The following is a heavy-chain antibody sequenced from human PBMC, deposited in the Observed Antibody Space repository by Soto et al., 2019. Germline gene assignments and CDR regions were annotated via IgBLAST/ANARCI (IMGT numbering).Heavy chain of an antibody. CDR1: GYSFTRYG. J-gene: IGHJ6*02. CDR3: AMVEVYVTPSPQDV. D-gene: IGHD3-16*01. V-gene: IGHV1-18*01. Sequence: QVQLVQSGAEVKNPGASVKVSCKASGYSFTRYGIGWARQAPGQGLEWMGWINAYNGNTNYAQNLQGRLTLTTDTTTTTAYIELRSRRSSTTAKYYCAMVEVYVTPSPQDVWGQGTTVTVSS. CDR2: INAYNGNT.